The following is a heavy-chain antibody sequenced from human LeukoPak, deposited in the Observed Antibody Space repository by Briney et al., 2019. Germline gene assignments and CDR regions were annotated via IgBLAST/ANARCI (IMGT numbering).Heavy chain of an antibody. CDR2: ISYDGSNK. CDR1: GFTFSSYA. CDR3: ARDGRITIFGVVIPPYYYYMDV. D-gene: IGHD3-3*01. J-gene: IGHJ6*03. Sequence: PGGSLRLSCAASGFTFSSYAMHWVRQAPGKGLEWVAVISYDGSNKYYADSVKGRFTISRDNSKNTLYLQMNSLRAEDTAVYYCARDGRITIFGVVIPPYYYYMDVWGKGTTVTVSS. V-gene: IGHV3-30-3*01.